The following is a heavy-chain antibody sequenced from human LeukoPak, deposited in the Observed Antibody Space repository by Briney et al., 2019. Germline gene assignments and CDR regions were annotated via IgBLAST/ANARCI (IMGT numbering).Heavy chain of an antibody. Sequence: PSETLSLTCAVSGYSISSGYYWGWIRQPPGKGLEWIGSIYHSGSTYYNPSLKSRVTISVDTSKNQFSLKLGSVTAADTAVYYCARRRLSGVPAATNHDAFDIWGQGTMVTVSS. D-gene: IGHD2-2*01. CDR2: IYHSGST. J-gene: IGHJ3*02. CDR1: GYSISSGYY. CDR3: ARRRLSGVPAATNHDAFDI. V-gene: IGHV4-38-2*01.